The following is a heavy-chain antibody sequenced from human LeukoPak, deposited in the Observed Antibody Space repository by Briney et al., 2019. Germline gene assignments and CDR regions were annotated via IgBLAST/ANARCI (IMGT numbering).Heavy chain of an antibody. CDR3: ARQTLTKNPYSSSRSPRGNWWCDY. D-gene: IGHD6-13*01. CDR2: ISYDGSNK. Sequence: GGSLRLSCAASGFTFSSYAMHWVRQAPGKRLEWVAVISYDGSNKYYADSVKGRFTISRDNSKNTLYLQMNSLRAEDTAVYYCARQTLTKNPYSSSRSPRGNWWCDYWGQGTLVTVSS. J-gene: IGHJ4*02. CDR1: GFTFSSYA. V-gene: IGHV3-30-3*01.